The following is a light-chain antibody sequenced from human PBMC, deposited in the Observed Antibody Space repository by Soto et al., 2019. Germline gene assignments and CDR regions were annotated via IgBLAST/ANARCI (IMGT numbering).Light chain of an antibody. J-gene: IGLJ3*02. Sequence: QSALTQPASVSGSPGQSITISCTGTSSDVGGYNYVSWYQQHPGKAPKFIIYDVSYRPSGVSTRFSGTKSGNTASLTISGLQSDDEADYYCCSYTSTKTLWVFGGGTKVTVL. CDR1: SSDVGGYNY. CDR2: DVS. CDR3: CSYTSTKTLWV. V-gene: IGLV2-14*03.